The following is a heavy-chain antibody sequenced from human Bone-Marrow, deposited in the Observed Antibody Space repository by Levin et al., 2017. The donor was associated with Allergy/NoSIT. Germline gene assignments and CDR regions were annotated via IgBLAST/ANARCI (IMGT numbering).Heavy chain of an antibody. J-gene: IGHJ3*02. D-gene: IGHD2-2*01. Sequence: ASVKVSCKASGYTFTGYYMHWVRQAPGQGLEWMGRINPNSGGTNYAQKFQGRGTMTRDTYISTDYMELSRLRSNDTAVYYCASRSARQALSSTRCYDAFDIWGQGTMVTVSS. V-gene: IGHV1-2*06. CDR3: ASRSARQALSSTRCYDAFDI. CDR2: INPNSGGT. CDR1: GYTFTGYY.